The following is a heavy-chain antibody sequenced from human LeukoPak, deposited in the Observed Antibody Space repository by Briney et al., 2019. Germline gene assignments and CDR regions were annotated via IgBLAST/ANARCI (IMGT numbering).Heavy chain of an antibody. CDR3: AKETPGGSGGYYYYYYMDV. CDR1: GHTFSSYG. Sequence: GGSLRLYCAASGHTFSSYGMPWVRQAPGKGLEWVAFKRYDGSNKYYADSVKGRFTISRDNSKNTLYLQMNSLRAEDTAVYYCAKETPGGSGGYYYYYYMDVWGKGTTVTISS. CDR2: KRYDGSNK. J-gene: IGHJ6*03. V-gene: IGHV3-30*02. D-gene: IGHD3-10*01.